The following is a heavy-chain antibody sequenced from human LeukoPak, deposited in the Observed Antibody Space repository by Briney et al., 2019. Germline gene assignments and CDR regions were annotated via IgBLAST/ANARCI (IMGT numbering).Heavy chain of an antibody. V-gene: IGHV3-7*01. CDR3: EKVAKYYYGPETYYFFEQ. Sequence: GESLRLSCAASGFPFSTYWMSWVRQAPGKGLEWVANINQDGTEKYYVDSVKGRFTISRDYAKNSLYLQMNSLRVEDTAVYYCEKVAKYYYGPETYYFFEQWGQGTPVTASS. CDR1: GFPFSTYW. D-gene: IGHD3-10*01. J-gene: IGHJ4*02. CDR2: INQDGTEK.